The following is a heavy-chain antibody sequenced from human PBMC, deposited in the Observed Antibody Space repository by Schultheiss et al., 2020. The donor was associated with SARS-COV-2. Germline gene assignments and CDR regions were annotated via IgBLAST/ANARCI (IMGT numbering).Heavy chain of an antibody. CDR3: AIDTA. CDR2: IWYDGSNK. J-gene: IGHJ5*02. CDR1: GFTFSSYG. D-gene: IGHD3-9*01. V-gene: IGHV3-33*01. Sequence: GGSLRLSCAASGFTFSSYGMHWVRQAPGKGLEWVAVIWYDGSNKYYADSVKGRFTISRDNSDNTLYLQMDSLRADDTAVYYCAIDTAWGQGTLVTVSS.